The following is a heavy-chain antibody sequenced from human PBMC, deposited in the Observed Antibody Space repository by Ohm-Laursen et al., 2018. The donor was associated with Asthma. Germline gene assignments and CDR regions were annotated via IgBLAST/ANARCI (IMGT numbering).Heavy chain of an antibody. Sequence: SLRLSCSASGFTFSSYSMNWVRQAPGKGLEWVSSISSSSSYIYYADSVKGRLTISRDNAKNSLYLQMNSLRAEDTAVYYCAREGIAARGGMDVWGQGTTVTVSS. D-gene: IGHD6-6*01. CDR3: AREGIAARGGMDV. V-gene: IGHV3-21*01. J-gene: IGHJ6*02. CDR1: GFTFSSYS. CDR2: ISSSSSYI.